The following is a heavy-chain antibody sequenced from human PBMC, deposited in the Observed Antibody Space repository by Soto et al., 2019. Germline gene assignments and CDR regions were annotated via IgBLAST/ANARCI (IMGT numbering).Heavy chain of an antibody. V-gene: IGHV4-31*03. Sequence: SETLSLTCTVSGGSISSGGYYWSWIRQHPGKGLEWIGYIYYSGSTYYNPSLKSRVTISVDTSKNQFSLKLSSVTAADTAVYYFAVGRSRETYYYDSSGYYWFDYWGQGTLVTVSS. J-gene: IGHJ4*02. CDR2: IYYSGST. CDR3: AVGRSRETYYYDSSGYYWFDY. CDR1: GGSISSGGYY. D-gene: IGHD3-22*01.